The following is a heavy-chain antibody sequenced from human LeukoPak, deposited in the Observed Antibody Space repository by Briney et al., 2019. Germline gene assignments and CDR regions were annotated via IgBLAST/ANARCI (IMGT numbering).Heavy chain of an antibody. CDR1: GGSVSSNY. CDR3: ARHNIASDGARLFDF. D-gene: IGHD4-17*01. V-gene: IGHV4-59*08. Sequence: SETLSLTCSVSGGSVSSNYWAWLRQPPGKGPEWIGYIYHSGYAKYNPSFKSRVTMSVDTSKSQFSLQLTSVTAADTAVYHCARHNIASDGARLFDFWGRGTLVAVSS. CDR2: IYHSGYA. J-gene: IGHJ4*02.